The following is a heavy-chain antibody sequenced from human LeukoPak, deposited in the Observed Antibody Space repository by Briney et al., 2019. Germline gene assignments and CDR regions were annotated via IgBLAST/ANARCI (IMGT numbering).Heavy chain of an antibody. J-gene: IGHJ1*01. CDR1: GFSFSNYW. D-gene: IGHD3-22*01. Sequence: GGSLRLSCAGFGFSFSNYWMSWVRQAPGKGLEWVANIRPDATEKFYADSVRGRLTISRDNAKNSLYLQMNSLRAEDTAVYYCATYSSLNRREFQYWGQGTLLTVSS. CDR3: ATYSSLNRREFQY. V-gene: IGHV3-7*01. CDR2: IRPDATEK.